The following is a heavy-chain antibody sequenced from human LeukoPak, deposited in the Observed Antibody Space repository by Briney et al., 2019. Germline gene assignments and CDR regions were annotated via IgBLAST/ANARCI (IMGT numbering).Heavy chain of an antibody. Sequence: PSETLSLTCTASGGSISSYYWSWIRQPPGKGLERIGYIYYSGSTNYNPSLKSRVTISVDTSKNQFSLKLSSVTAADTAVYYCARDESRGWRQGWFDPGGQGTLVTVSS. CDR2: IYYSGST. CDR1: GGSISSYY. J-gene: IGHJ5*02. V-gene: IGHV4-59*01. D-gene: IGHD6-19*01. CDR3: ARDESRGWRQGWFDP.